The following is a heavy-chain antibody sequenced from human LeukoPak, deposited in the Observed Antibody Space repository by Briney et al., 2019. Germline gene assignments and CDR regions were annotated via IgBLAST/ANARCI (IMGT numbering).Heavy chain of an antibody. CDR2: LSYDGSNE. CDR3: AGSWFYRDYFEY. V-gene: IGHV3-30*04. D-gene: IGHD3-10*01. CDR1: GFTFSSYA. Sequence: GGSLRLSCSASGFTFSSYAMHWVRQAPGKGLEWVAVLSYDGSNEYYADSVKGRFTISRDNSKNTLYLQMNSLRVEDTAVYYCAGSWFYRDYFEYWGQGTLVTVSS. J-gene: IGHJ4*02.